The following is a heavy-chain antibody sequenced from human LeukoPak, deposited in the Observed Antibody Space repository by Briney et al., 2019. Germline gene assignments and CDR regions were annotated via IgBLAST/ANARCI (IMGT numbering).Heavy chain of an antibody. J-gene: IGHJ2*01. D-gene: IGHD1-26*01. CDR3: ARFWDSRDWYFDL. CDR1: GGSISSYY. Sequence: SETLSLTCTVSGGSISSYYWSWIRQPPGKGLEWVGYIYYSGRTNYNPSLKSRVTISVDTSKKQFSLKLSSVTAADTAVYYCARFWDSRDWYFDLWGPGALVTVSS. CDR2: IYYSGRT. V-gene: IGHV4-59*01.